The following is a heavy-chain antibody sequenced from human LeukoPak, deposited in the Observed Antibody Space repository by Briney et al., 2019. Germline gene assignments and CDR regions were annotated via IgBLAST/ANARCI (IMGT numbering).Heavy chain of an antibody. CDR3: ARTLAYCGGDCYPNWFDP. V-gene: IGHV4-59*01. Sequence: SETLSLTCTVSGGSISSYYWSWIRQPPGKGLEWIGYIYYSGSTNYNPSLKSRVTISVVTSKNQFSLKLSSVTAADTAVYYCARTLAYCGGDCYPNWFDPWGQGTLVTVSS. CDR2: IYYSGST. D-gene: IGHD2-21*02. CDR1: GGSISSYY. J-gene: IGHJ5*02.